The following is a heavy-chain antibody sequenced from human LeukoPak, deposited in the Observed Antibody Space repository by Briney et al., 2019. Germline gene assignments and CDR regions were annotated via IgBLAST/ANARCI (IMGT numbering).Heavy chain of an antibody. CDR3: ARNNGMDV. J-gene: IGHJ6*02. CDR1: GFTLSNHW. CDR2: VNRDGSET. V-gene: IGHV3-7*03. Sequence: GGSLRLSCAASGFTLSNHWMTWVRQVPGRGPEWVANVNRDGSETYYLDSVKGRFTISKDNAKNSLYLQMSSLRAEDTALYHCARNNGMDVWGQGTTVIVSS.